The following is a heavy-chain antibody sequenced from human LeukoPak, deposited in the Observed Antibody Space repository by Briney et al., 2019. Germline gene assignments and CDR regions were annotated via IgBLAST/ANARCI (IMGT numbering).Heavy chain of an antibody. CDR3: ARVLFYSSGNKSNRVDY. V-gene: IGHV1-2*02. CDR2: INPDSGGT. Sequence: GASVKVSCKASGYTFTDYYIHWVRQAPGQGLEWMGWINPDSGGTNYAQKFQGRVTMTRDTSIRTAYMELSRLRSDDTAVYYCARVLFYSSGNKSNRVDYWGQGTLVTVSS. J-gene: IGHJ4*02. D-gene: IGHD6-19*01. CDR1: GYTFTDYY.